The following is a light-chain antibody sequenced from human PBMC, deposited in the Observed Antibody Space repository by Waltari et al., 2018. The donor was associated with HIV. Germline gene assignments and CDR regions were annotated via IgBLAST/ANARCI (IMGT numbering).Light chain of an antibody. CDR1: NIGRKS. CDR2: DDS. J-gene: IGLJ2*01. Sequence: SYVLTQPPSLSVAPGQTARITCSGNNIGRKSAHWYQQKPGQAPVLVVYDDSDRPSGIPERFSGSNSGNTATLTLTRVDAGDEADYYCQVWDSSSDHPQVVCGGETKLTVL. CDR3: QVWDSSSDHPQVV. V-gene: IGLV3-21*02.